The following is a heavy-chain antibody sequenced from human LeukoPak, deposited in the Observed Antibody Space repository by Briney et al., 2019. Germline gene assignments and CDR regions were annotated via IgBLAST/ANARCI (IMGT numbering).Heavy chain of an antibody. CDR1: GGTFSSYA. CDR2: IIPIFGTA. Sequence: SVKVSCKASGGTFSSYAISWVRQAPGQGLEWMGGIIPIFGTANYAQKFQGRVTITADESTSTAYMELSSLRSEDTAVYYCASHMTTVTTFGYWGQGTLVTVSS. D-gene: IGHD4-17*01. V-gene: IGHV1-69*01. CDR3: ASHMTTVTTFGY. J-gene: IGHJ4*02.